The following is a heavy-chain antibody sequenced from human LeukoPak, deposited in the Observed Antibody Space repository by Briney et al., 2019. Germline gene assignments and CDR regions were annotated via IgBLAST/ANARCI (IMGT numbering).Heavy chain of an antibody. V-gene: IGHV3-74*01. J-gene: IGHJ5*02. Sequence: PGGSLRLSRATSGFTFSSYWMHWVRQAPGKGLVWVSRIKSDGSSTSYADSVKGRFTISRDNAKNTLYLQMNSLRAEDTAVYYCARTGWFDPWGQGTLVTVSS. CDR3: ARTGWFDP. CDR1: GFTFSSYW. D-gene: IGHD1-14*01. CDR2: IKSDGSST.